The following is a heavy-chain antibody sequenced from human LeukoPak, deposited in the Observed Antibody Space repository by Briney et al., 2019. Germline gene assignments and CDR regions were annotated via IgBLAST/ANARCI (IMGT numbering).Heavy chain of an antibody. CDR3: ARWAADYYDSKGAFDI. Sequence: SETLSLTCNVSGGSMSNIYYWGWIRQPPGKGLEWIGNIFYSGITYYNPSLRSRVTIAIDTSKSQFSLKLTSVTAADTAVYYCARWAADYYDSKGAFDIWGQGTMVTVSS. V-gene: IGHV4-39*01. CDR2: IFYSGIT. J-gene: IGHJ3*02. CDR1: GGSMSNIYY. D-gene: IGHD3-22*01.